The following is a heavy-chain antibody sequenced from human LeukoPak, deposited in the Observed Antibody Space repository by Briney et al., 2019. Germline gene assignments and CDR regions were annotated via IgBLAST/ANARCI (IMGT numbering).Heavy chain of an antibody. J-gene: IGHJ4*02. Sequence: GGSLRLSCAASGFTFSSYAMSWVRQAPGKGLEWVSAITTSGGGTYYADSVRGRFTISRDNSDNILYLQMIGLRDEDTAVYYCAKFPPWLVPNPGVGDYWGRGTLVTVSS. D-gene: IGHD6-19*01. CDR3: AKFPPWLVPNPGVGDY. V-gene: IGHV3-23*01. CDR2: ITTSGGGT. CDR1: GFTFSSYA.